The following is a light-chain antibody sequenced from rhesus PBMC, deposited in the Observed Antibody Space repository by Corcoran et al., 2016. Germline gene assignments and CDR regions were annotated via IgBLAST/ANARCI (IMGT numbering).Light chain of an antibody. CDR2: YSS. CDR3: QRYDDWPYS. Sequence: ETVMMQSPATRSLSPGERATLSCRASTSVGSRFAWYQQKPGQAPRLLIYYSSTRATGIPDRFSGCGSGTDFTLTISSLDPEDIGVYFCQRYDDWPYSFGQGTKVEIK. V-gene: IGKV3-42*03. CDR1: TSVGSR. J-gene: IGKJ2*01.